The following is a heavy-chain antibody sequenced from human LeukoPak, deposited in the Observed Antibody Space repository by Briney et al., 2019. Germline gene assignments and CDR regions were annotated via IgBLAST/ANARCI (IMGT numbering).Heavy chain of an antibody. CDR1: GGSIRDTTYY. Sequence: SETLSLTCTVSGGSIRDTTYYWGWIRQPPGKGLEWIGWIYYSGHTYYNPSLMSRVTISVDTSKNQFSLKLSSVTAADTAVYYCAIAVGSGSFQTYYYYMDVWGKGTTVTVSS. CDR2: IYYSGHT. J-gene: IGHJ6*03. D-gene: IGHD3-10*01. CDR3: AIAVGSGSFQTYYYYMDV. V-gene: IGHV4-39*07.